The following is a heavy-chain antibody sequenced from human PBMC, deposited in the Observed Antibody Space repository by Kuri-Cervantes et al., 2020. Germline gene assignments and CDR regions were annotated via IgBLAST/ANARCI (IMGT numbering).Heavy chain of an antibody. V-gene: IGHV4-38-2*02. CDR1: GFSLSTSGV. Sequence: SGPTLVKPTQALTLTCTFSGFSLSTSGVGVGWIRQPPGKGLEWIGSIHHSGSTYYSPSLKSRVTISVDTSKNQFSLRLPSVTAADTAVYYCARRHNSGWIDYWGQGTLVTVSS. CDR3: ARRHNSGWIDY. D-gene: IGHD6-19*01. CDR2: IHHSGST. J-gene: IGHJ4*02.